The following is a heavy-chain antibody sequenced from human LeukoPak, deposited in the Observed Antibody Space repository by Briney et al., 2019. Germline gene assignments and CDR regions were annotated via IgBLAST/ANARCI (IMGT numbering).Heavy chain of an antibody. CDR1: GGTFSSYA. V-gene: IGHV1-69*04. J-gene: IGHJ4*02. CDR3: YVRYAAAGTEFDC. Sequence: SVKVSCKASGGTFSSYAISWVRQAPGQGLEWMGRIIPILGIANYAQKFQGRVTITADKSTSTAYMELSSLRSEDTAVYYCYVRYAAAGTEFDCWGQGTLVTVSS. CDR2: IIPILGIA. D-gene: IGHD6-13*01.